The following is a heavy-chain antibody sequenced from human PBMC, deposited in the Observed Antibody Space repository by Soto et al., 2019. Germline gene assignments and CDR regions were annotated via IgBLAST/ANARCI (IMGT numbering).Heavy chain of an antibody. Sequence: AETLSLTCAVSGGSVSSGSYYWTWLRHPPGKGLEWIGYIYYSGSTNYNPSLKSRVTISVDTSKNQFSLKLSSVTTADTAVYYCARVISSGWPYYFDYCGQGTLVTVSS. CDR2: IYYSGST. J-gene: IGHJ4*02. D-gene: IGHD6-19*01. V-gene: IGHV4-61*01. CDR1: GGSVSSGSYY. CDR3: ARVISSGWPYYFDY.